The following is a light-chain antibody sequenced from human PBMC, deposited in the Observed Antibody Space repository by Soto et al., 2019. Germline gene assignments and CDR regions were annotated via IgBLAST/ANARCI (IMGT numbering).Light chain of an antibody. CDR2: DAS. CDR3: QQYNDYALYA. CDR1: QGINNW. Sequence: DIQMTQSPATLSASVGDRVTITCRASQGINNWLAWSQQKPGKAPKLLVYDASTLHSGVASRFSGSGFGTHFGLTISSLQPDDFATYVYQQYNDYALYAFGQGTKLEIK. V-gene: IGKV1-5*01. J-gene: IGKJ2*01.